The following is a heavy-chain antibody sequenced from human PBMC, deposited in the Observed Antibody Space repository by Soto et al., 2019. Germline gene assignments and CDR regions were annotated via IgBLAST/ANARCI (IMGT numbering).Heavy chain of an antibody. Sequence: GGARRLSWAASGFTFSNAWMSWVRQAPGKGLEWVGRIKGEADGGTTDYAAPVKGRITISRDHSKDTLYLHMNSLKTEDTAVYYCSTGLSNGYYNFDYSGPATPVTVSS. CDR3: STGLSNGYYNFDY. J-gene: IGHJ4*02. CDR1: GFTFSNAW. CDR2: IKGEADGGTT. V-gene: IGHV3-15*01. D-gene: IGHD3-22*01.